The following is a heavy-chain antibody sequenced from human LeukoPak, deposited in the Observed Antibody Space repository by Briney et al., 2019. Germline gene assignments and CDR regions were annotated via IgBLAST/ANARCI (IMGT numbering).Heavy chain of an antibody. D-gene: IGHD1-26*01. V-gene: IGHV3-23*01. CDR3: ARDSGSYLQPTDY. CDR2: ITGNGGST. J-gene: IGHJ4*02. CDR1: GXTFSTYA. Sequence: GGSLRLSCAASGXTFSTYAMTWVRQAPGKGLEWVSSITGNGGSTYYADSVKGRFTISRDNSKNTLHLQMNSLRVEDTAVYHCARDSGSYLQPTDYWGQGTLVTVSS.